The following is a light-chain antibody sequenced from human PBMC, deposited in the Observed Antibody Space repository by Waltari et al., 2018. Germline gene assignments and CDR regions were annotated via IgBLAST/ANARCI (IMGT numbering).Light chain of an antibody. CDR3: CSYAGSYTLGV. J-gene: IGLJ3*02. V-gene: IGLV2-11*01. CDR1: SSDLGAYNY. Sequence: QSALTQPRSVSGSPGQSVTISCTGTSSDLGAYNYVSWYQQHPGKAPKLMIYDVAKLPSGVPDRFSGSKSGDTASLTISGLQTEDEADYYCCSYAGSYTLGVFGGGTKLTVL. CDR2: DVA.